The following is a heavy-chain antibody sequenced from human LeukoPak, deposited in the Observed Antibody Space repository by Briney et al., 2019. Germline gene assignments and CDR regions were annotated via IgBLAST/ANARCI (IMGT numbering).Heavy chain of an antibody. J-gene: IGHJ6*02. V-gene: IGHV4-59*01. D-gene: IGHD4-17*01. Sequence: PSETLSLTCTDSGGSISSYYWSWIRQPPGKGLEWIGYIYYSGSTNYNPSLKSRVTISVDTSKNQFSLKLSSVTAADTAVYYCARARPTVTTFSYYYGMDVWGQGTTVTVSS. CDR2: IYYSGST. CDR1: GGSISSYY. CDR3: ARARPTVTTFSYYYGMDV.